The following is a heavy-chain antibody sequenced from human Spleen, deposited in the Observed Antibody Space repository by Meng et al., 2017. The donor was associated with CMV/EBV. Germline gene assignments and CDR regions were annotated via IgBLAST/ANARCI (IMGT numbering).Heavy chain of an antibody. CDR2: ISGSGGST. Sequence: GESLKISCVVSGFALRNHWMHWVRQAPGKGLEWVSAISGSGGSTYYADSVKGRFTISRDNSKNTLYLQMNSLRTEDTAVYYCARGVGHFGVVTDYWGQGTLVTVSS. D-gene: IGHD3-3*01. J-gene: IGHJ4*02. CDR1: GFALRNHW. V-gene: IGHV3-23*01. CDR3: ARGVGHFGVVTDY.